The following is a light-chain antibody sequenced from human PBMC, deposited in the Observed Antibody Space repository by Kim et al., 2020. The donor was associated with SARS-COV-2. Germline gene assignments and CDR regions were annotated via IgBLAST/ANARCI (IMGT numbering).Light chain of an antibody. V-gene: IGLV2-8*01. J-gene: IGLJ3*02. Sequence: QAVTTSCTVTSSAVVAYNLVSWHQQHPGTAPNLLIYEVTKRPSGVPDRFSGSKSGNTASLTVSGLQPEDEADYYCSAWDSNLSAWVFGGGTQLTVL. CDR3: SAWDSNLSAWV. CDR1: SSAVVAYNL. CDR2: EVT.